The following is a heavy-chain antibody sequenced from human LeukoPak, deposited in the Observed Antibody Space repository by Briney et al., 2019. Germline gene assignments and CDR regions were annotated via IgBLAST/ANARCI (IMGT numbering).Heavy chain of an antibody. Sequence: GGSLRLSCAASGFTFSSYAMSWVRQALGKGLEWVSGIHGSGGSTYYADSVKGRFTISRDNSKNTVYLEMNSLRAEDTALYYCAKDRSLWFGELQNWGQGTLVTVSS. D-gene: IGHD3-10*01. J-gene: IGHJ4*02. CDR1: GFTFSSYA. CDR2: IHGSGGST. V-gene: IGHV3-23*01. CDR3: AKDRSLWFGELQN.